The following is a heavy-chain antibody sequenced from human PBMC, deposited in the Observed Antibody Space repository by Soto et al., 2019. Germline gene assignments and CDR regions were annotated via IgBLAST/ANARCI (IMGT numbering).Heavy chain of an antibody. V-gene: IGHV4-59*12. CDR1: GGSITNYY. Sequence: QVQLQESGPGLVKPSETLSLMCTVSGGSITNYYWSWIRQSPAKGLEWIGYVSDSGSTKYNPSLKSRVTISVDTSKNQFSLKLTSLTAADTAVYYCARERVGHSAMDVWGQGTTFTVSS. J-gene: IGHJ6*02. CDR3: ARERVGHSAMDV. CDR2: VSDSGST. D-gene: IGHD1-26*01.